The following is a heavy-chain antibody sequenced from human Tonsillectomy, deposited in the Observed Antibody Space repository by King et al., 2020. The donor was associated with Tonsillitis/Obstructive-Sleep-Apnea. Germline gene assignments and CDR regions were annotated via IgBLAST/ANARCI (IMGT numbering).Heavy chain of an antibody. CDR3: ARLEGYCSSTNCYGVDY. J-gene: IGHJ4*02. D-gene: IGHD2-2*01. CDR2: IIPIFGAA. CDR1: GGTFSSYA. V-gene: IGHV1-69*01. Sequence: VQLVQSGAEVKKPGSSVKVSCKASGGTFSSYAIIWVRQAPGQGLEWMGGIIPIFGAANYAHTFQGRVSITVDESTSTAYMELSSLRSEDTDGDYCARLEGYCSSTNCYGVDYWGQGTLVTVSS.